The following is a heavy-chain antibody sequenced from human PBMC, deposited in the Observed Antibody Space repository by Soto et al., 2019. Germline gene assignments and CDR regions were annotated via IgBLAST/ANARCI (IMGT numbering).Heavy chain of an antibody. Sequence: EVQLVESGGGLVQPGGSLRLSCAASGFTLSDYWMTWVRQAPGKGLEWVANIKQDGSEKYNVDSVKGRFTMSRDNAKNSLYLEMNSLRAEDTAVYYWSRHGDYVSMDVWGKGTTVTVSS. J-gene: IGHJ6*03. CDR1: GFTLSDYW. V-gene: IGHV3-7*01. D-gene: IGHD4-17*01. CDR2: IKQDGSEK. CDR3: SRHGDYVSMDV.